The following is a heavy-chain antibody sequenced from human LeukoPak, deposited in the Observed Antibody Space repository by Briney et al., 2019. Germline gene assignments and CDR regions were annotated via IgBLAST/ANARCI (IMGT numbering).Heavy chain of an antibody. J-gene: IGHJ4*02. CDR1: GFTVSSNY. D-gene: IGHD3-10*01. V-gene: IGHV3-66*02. CDR2: IYSGGST. Sequence: GGSLRLSCAASGFTVSSNYMSWVRQAPGKGLEWVSVIYSGGSTYYADSVKGRFTISRDNSKNTLYLQMNSLRAEDTAVYYCARDRYCGSGIHKRDYFGYWGQGTLVTVSS. CDR3: ARDRYCGSGIHKRDYFGY.